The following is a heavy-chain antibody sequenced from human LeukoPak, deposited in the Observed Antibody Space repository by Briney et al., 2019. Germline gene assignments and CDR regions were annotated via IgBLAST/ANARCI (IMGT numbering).Heavy chain of an antibody. CDR2: ISYDGSNE. J-gene: IGHJ4*02. CDR3: ARDLVYSSGWYAGELDH. V-gene: IGHV3-30*04. Sequence: GGSLRLSCSASGFAFSSDAMHWVRRAPGRGLEWLAVISYDGSNEDHAESVRGRFTISRNSLRPEDTAVYYCARDLVYSSGWYAGELDHWGLGTLVIVSS. D-gene: IGHD6-19*01. CDR1: GFAFSSDA.